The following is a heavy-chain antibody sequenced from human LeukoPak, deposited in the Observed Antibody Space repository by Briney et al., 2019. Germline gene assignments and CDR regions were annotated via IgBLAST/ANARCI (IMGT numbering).Heavy chain of an antibody. CDR2: ISYDGSNK. CDR1: GFTFSSYA. V-gene: IGHV3-30-3*01. Sequence: GGSLRLSCAASGFTFSSYAMHWVRQAPGKGLEWVAVISYDGSNKYYADSVKGRFTISRDNSKNTLYLQMNSLRAEDTAVYYCAGLMDYGGNSDYWGQGTLVTVSS. CDR3: AGLMDYGGNSDY. J-gene: IGHJ4*02. D-gene: IGHD4-23*01.